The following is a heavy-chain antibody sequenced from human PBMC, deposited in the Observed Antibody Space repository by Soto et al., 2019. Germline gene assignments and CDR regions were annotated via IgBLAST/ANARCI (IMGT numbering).Heavy chain of an antibody. D-gene: IGHD3-22*01. Sequence: SQTLSLTCAISGGSVSTNSATWDWIRQSPSRGLEWLGRTYYRSKWYNDYAVSVKGRITINPDTSNKQFSLQLNSVTPDDTAVYYCVSPEGYYDSSGYTLDYWGQGTLVTVSS. J-gene: IGHJ4*02. CDR2: TYYRSKWYN. CDR3: VSPEGYYDSSGYTLDY. CDR1: GGSVSTNSAT. V-gene: IGHV6-1*01.